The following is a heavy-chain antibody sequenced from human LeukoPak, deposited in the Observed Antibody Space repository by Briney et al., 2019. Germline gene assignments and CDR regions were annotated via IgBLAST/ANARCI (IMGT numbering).Heavy chain of an antibody. J-gene: IGHJ4*02. V-gene: IGHV3-23*01. CDR2: ISGSGGST. Sequence: GGSLRLSCAASGFTFGSYAMSWVRQAPGKGLEWVSAISGSGGSTYYADSVKGRFTISRDNSKNTLYLQMNSLRAEDTAVYYCAKGVKIFGVVITLDYWGQGTLVTVSS. D-gene: IGHD3-3*01. CDR1: GFTFGSYA. CDR3: AKGVKIFGVVITLDY.